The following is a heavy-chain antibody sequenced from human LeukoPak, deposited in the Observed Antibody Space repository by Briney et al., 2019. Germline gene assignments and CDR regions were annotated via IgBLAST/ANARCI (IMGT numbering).Heavy chain of an antibody. J-gene: IGHJ3*02. D-gene: IGHD5-18*01. CDR1: GFTISSYE. CDR3: ATNGYSYGWGAFDI. CDR2: ISSSGSTI. Sequence: GGSLRLSCAASGFTISSYEMNWVRQAPGKGLEWVSYISSSGSTIYYADSVKGRFTISRDNAKNSLYLQMNSLRAEDTAVYYCATNGYSYGWGAFDIWGQGTMVTVSS. V-gene: IGHV3-48*03.